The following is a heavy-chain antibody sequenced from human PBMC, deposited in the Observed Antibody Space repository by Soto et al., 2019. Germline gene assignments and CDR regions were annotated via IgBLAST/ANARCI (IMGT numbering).Heavy chain of an antibody. D-gene: IGHD1-26*01. V-gene: IGHV1-3*01. CDR2: INAGNGNT. CDR3: ARGLPELLWGDAFDI. CDR1: GYTFTSYA. Sequence: QVQLVQSGAEVKKPGASVKVSCKASGYTFTSYAMHWVRQAPGQRLEWMGWINAGNGNTKYSQKFQGRVTITRDTSASTAYMELSGLRSEDTAVYYCARGLPELLWGDAFDIWGQGTMVTVSS. J-gene: IGHJ3*02.